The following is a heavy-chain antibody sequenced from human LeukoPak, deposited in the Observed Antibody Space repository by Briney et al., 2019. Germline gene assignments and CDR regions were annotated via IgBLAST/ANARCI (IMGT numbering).Heavy chain of an antibody. CDR3: ARDPDSYTTSVFDY. D-gene: IGHD2-2*02. J-gene: IGHJ4*02. CDR2: ISVSTGNT. V-gene: IGHV1-18*01. CDR1: GGTFSSYA. Sequence: GASVKVSCKASGGTFSSYAISWVRQAPGQGLEWMGWISVSTGNTNYAQKHQGRVTMTTDTSTSTAYMELRSLRSDDTAVYYCARDPDSYTTSVFDYWGQGTLVTVSS.